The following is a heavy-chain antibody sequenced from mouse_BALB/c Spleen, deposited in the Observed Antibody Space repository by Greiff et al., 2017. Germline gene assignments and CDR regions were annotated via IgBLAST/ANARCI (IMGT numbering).Heavy chain of an antibody. CDR3: TRNYY. CDR2: IYPGGGYT. J-gene: IGHJ2*01. Sequence: QVHVKQSGAELVRPGTSVKISCKASGYTFTNYWLGWVKQRPGHGLEWIGDIYPGGGYTNFNEKFKSKATLTVDKSSSTAYMQLSSLTSEDSAVYYCTRNYYWGQGTTLTVSS. CDR1: GYTFTNYW. V-gene: IGHV1-63*01.